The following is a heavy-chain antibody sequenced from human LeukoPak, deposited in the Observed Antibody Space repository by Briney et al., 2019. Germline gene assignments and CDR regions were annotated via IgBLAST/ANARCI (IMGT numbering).Heavy chain of an antibody. Sequence: SETLSLTCTVSGGSISSYYWSWIRQPPGKGLEWIGYIYYSGSTNYNPSLKSRVTISVDTSKNQFSLKLSSVTAADTAVYYCARYKQWLSHFDYWGQGTLVTVSS. V-gene: IGHV4-59*01. CDR3: ARYKQWLSHFDY. CDR2: IYYSGST. D-gene: IGHD6-19*01. CDR1: GGSISSYY. J-gene: IGHJ4*02.